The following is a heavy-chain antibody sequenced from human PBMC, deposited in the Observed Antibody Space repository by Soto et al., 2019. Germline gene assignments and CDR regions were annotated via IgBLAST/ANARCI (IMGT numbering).Heavy chain of an antibody. CDR2: IIPIFGTA. CDR1: GGTFSSYA. Sequence: ASVKVSCKASGGTFSSYAISWVRQAPGQGLEWMGGIIPIFGTANYAQKFQGRVTITADESTSTAYMELSSLRSEDTAVYYCAREPADYYYDSRDGDYWGQGTLVTVSS. D-gene: IGHD3-22*01. V-gene: IGHV1-69*13. J-gene: IGHJ4*02. CDR3: AREPADYYYDSRDGDY.